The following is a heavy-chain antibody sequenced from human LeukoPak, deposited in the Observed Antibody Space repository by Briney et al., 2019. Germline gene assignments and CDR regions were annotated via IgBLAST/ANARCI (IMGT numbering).Heavy chain of an antibody. D-gene: IGHD3-22*01. CDR2: ISSSSSYI. CDR1: GFTFSSYS. V-gene: IGHV3-21*01. CDR3: ARALYYYDSSGYSSSDY. Sequence: PGGSLRLSCAASGFTFSSYSMNWVRQAPGKGLEWVSSISSSSSYIYYADSVKGRFTISRDNAKNSLYLQMNSLRAEDTAVYYCARALYYYDSSGYSSSDYWGQGTLVTVSS. J-gene: IGHJ4*02.